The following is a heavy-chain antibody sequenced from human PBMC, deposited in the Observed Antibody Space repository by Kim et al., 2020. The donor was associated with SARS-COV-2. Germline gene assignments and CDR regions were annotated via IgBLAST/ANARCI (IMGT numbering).Heavy chain of an antibody. J-gene: IGHJ5*02. V-gene: IGHV4-30-2*01. CDR2: TT. Sequence: TTQYTPSLKRRVTMSVDNYKNQHSLHLTSVTAADTAVYYCARGGPLSWFDPWGQGILVTVSS. CDR3: ARGGPLSWFDP.